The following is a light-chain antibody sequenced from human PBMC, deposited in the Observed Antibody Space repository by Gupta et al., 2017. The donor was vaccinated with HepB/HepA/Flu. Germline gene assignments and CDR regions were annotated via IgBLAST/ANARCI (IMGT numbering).Light chain of an antibody. V-gene: IGKV3-15*01. CDR3: QQDYNCPRT. CDR2: GAS. Sequence: EIALTPSPATLSVSPGERATRSCRASQSVSSNLAWYQQKPGQAPRLLIYGASTRATGVPARFSGSGSGTXFTLTIXSLQSEDFAVYYCQQDYNCPRTFGXGTKVDIK. J-gene: IGKJ3*01. CDR1: QSVSSN.